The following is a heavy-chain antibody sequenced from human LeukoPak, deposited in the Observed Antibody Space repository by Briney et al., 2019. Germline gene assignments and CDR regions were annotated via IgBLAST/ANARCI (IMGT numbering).Heavy chain of an antibody. Sequence: GGSLRLSCAASGFTFSGFGMNWVRQAPGKGLEWISYIGSSGSASYNIYYAVSVNVRFTVSRDNAKDSLFLQMNSLQDADTAVYYCARAPTPYFTYYMDVWGKGTTVTVSS. CDR2: IGSSGSASYNI. V-gene: IGHV3-48*02. CDR1: GFTFSGFG. CDR3: ARAPTPYFTYYMDV. D-gene: IGHD2-21*01. J-gene: IGHJ6*03.